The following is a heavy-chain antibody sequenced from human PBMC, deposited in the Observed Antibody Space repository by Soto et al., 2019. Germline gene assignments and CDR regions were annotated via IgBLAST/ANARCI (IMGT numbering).Heavy chain of an antibody. CDR2: ISWNSGSI. CDR1: GFTFDDYT. V-gene: IGHV3-9*01. CDR3: VKDKVSTVRVGWFDP. Sequence: EVQLVESGGGLVQPGRSLRLSCVASGFTFDDYTMHWVRQAPGKGLEWVSGISWNSGSISYAGSVLDKLTISRDNAKKSLYLQMSSLRAEDTAFYYCVKDKVSTVRVGWFDPGGQGTLVTVSS. J-gene: IGHJ5*02. D-gene: IGHD4-4*01.